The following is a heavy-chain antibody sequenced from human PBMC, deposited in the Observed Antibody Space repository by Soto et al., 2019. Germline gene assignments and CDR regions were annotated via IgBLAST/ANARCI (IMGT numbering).Heavy chain of an antibody. CDR1: GGSISSGDYY. CDR3: ARASGYSSLFDY. V-gene: IGHV4-30-4*01. D-gene: IGHD5-18*01. Sequence: SETLSLTCIVSGGSISSGDYYWNWIRQPPGKGLEWIGYIYSTESTYYNPSLKSRVTISLDSSKNHFSLKLTSVTAADTAVYYCARASGYSSLFDYWGLGTLVTV. J-gene: IGHJ4*02. CDR2: IYSTEST.